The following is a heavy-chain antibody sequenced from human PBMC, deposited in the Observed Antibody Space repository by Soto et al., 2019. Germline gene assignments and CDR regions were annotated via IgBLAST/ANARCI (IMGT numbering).Heavy chain of an antibody. V-gene: IGHV3-9*01. CDR2: ISWNSGGI. Sequence: PGGSLRLSCAASGFTFDDYAMHWVRQGPGKGLEWVSGISWNSGGIGYADSVKGRFTISRDNAKNSLYLQMDGLRPEDTAFYYCAKSPHDILIGSAFDYWGQGTLVTVSS. J-gene: IGHJ4*02. CDR1: GFTFDDYA. CDR3: AKSPHDILIGSAFDY. D-gene: IGHD3-9*01.